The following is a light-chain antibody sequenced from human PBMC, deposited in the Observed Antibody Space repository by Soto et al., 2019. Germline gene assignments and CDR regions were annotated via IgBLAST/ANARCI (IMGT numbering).Light chain of an antibody. CDR1: QSVSSN. V-gene: IGKV3-15*01. CDR3: QKYNSAPPLT. Sequence: EIVMTQSPATLSVSPGERTTLSCRASQSVSSNLAWYQQKPGQAPRLVIYGASTRATGIPARFSGSGSGTEFTLTISSQQSEDFATYYCQKYNSAPPLTFGGGTKVEIK. J-gene: IGKJ4*01. CDR2: GAS.